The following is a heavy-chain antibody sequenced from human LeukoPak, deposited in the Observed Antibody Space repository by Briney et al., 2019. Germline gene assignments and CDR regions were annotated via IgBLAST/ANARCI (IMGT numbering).Heavy chain of an antibody. Sequence: SETLSLTCTVSGGSISSSSAYWGWIRQPPGKGLEWIGSIYYSKNTYYNPSLKSRVTISADTSKNQFSLTLGSVSATDTAVYYCVSPRGFSYGYFDYWGQGTLVTVTS. V-gene: IGHV4-39*01. D-gene: IGHD5-18*01. CDR2: IYYSKNT. J-gene: IGHJ4*02. CDR1: GGSISSSSAY. CDR3: VSPRGFSYGYFDY.